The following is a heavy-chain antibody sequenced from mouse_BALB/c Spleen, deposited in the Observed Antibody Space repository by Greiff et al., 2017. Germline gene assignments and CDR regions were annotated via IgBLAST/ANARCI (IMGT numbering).Heavy chain of an antibody. CDR2: ISSGGST. J-gene: IGHJ2*01. V-gene: IGHV5-6-5*01. CDR1: GFTFSSYA. D-gene: IGHD1-2*01. CDR3: ARGRVTTALDY. Sequence: EVKLVESGGGLVKPGGSLKLSCAASGFTFSSYAMSWVRQTPEKRLEWVASISSGGSTYYPDSVKGRFTISRDNARNILYLQMSSLRSEDTAMYYCARGRVTTALDYWGQGTTLTVSS.